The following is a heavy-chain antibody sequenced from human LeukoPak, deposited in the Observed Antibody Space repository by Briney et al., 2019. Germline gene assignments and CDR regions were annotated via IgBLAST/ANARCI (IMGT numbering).Heavy chain of an antibody. J-gene: IGHJ4*02. Sequence: PSETLSLTCTVSGGSISSYYWSWIRQPPGKGLEWIGYIYYSGSTNCNPSLKSRVTISVDTSKNQFSLKLSSVTAADTAVYYCARDPFPTTVTTSIWGQGTLATVSS. CDR2: IYYSGST. V-gene: IGHV4-59*01. CDR1: GGSISSYY. D-gene: IGHD4-17*01. CDR3: ARDPFPTTVTTSI.